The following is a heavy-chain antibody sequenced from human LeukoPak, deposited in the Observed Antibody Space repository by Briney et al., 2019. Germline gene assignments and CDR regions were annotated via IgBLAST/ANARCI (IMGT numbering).Heavy chain of an antibody. J-gene: IGHJ4*02. V-gene: IGHV5-51*01. CDR1: GCRFSEYW. Sequence: AESLKISCKGSGCRFSEYWIGWVRQMPGKGLEWLGNIYPGDSDTRYSPSFQGQVTISADKSISTAYLQWSSLKASDTAIYYCARRPGVISHSDSWGQGTLVTVSS. CDR3: ARRPGVISHSDS. D-gene: IGHD3-10*01. CDR2: IYPGDSDT.